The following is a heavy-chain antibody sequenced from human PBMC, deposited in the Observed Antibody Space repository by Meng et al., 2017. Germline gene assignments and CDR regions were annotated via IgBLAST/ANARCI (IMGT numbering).Heavy chain of an antibody. Sequence: VPLQQWGGGLLKPSETLSLTCAVYGGSFSGYYWSWIRQPPGKGLEWIGEINHSGSTNYNPSLKSRVTISVDTSKNQFSLKLSSVTAADTAVYYCARVGSFLRDYWGQGTLVTVSS. CDR3: ARVGSFLRDY. V-gene: IGHV4-34*01. J-gene: IGHJ4*02. D-gene: IGHD2/OR15-2a*01. CDR2: INHSGST. CDR1: GGSFSGYY.